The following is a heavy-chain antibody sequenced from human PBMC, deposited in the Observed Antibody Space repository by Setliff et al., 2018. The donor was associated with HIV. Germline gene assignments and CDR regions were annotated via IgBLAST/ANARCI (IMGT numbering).Heavy chain of an antibody. CDR1: GGSIWNYY. CDR3: ARQVTVVGYFETAAGSFNY. V-gene: IGHV4-39*01. D-gene: IGHD2-21*01. Sequence: SETLSLTCTVSGGSIWNYYWSWIRQPPGKGLEWIGTIYYSGSTYYTPSLKIRFPISTDTSKNLFSLQLRSGTAAYAAVYSCARQVTVVGYFETAAGSFNYWGPVTLVTV. J-gene: IGHJ4*02. CDR2: IYYSGST.